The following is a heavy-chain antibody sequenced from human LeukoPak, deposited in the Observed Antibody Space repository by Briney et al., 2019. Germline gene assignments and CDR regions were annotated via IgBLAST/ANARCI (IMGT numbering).Heavy chain of an antibody. Sequence: ESGPTLVKPTQTLTLTCTFSGFSLSSTGMGVAWIRQPPGKAPEWLSLIFWDDDKRYRPSQETRLTIHQDTSKNQVVLTMTNMAPLDSATYYCAHTYYDISSAYYFDFWGQGTLVTVSS. CDR3: AHTYYDISSAYYFDF. D-gene: IGHD3-22*01. J-gene: IGHJ4*02. V-gene: IGHV2-5*02. CDR1: GFSLSSTGMG. CDR2: IFWDDDK.